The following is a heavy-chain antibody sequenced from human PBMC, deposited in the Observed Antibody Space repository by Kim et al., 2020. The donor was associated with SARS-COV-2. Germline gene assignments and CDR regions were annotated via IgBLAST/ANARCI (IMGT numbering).Heavy chain of an antibody. CDR1: GGSISSSNW. V-gene: IGHV4-4*02. D-gene: IGHD6-13*01. Sequence: SETLSLTCAVSGGSISSSNWWSWVRQPPGKGLEWIGEIYHSGSTNYNPSLKSRVTISVDKSKNQFSLKLSSVTAADTAVYYCASIRGAAGTGGNYFDYWGQGTLVTVSS. CDR2: IYHSGST. CDR3: ASIRGAAGTGGNYFDY. J-gene: IGHJ4*02.